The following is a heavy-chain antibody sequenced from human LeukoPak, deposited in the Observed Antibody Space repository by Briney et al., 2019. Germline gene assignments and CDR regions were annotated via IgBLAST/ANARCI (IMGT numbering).Heavy chain of an antibody. D-gene: IGHD2-2*01. CDR1: GFTFSSYS. Sequence: GGSLRLSCAASGFTFSSYSMNWVRQAPGKGLEWVSSISSSSSYIYYADSVKGRFTISRDNAKNSVYLQMNSLRAEDTAVYYCARDRRVVVVPAAPRGDFDYWGQGTLVTVSS. J-gene: IGHJ4*02. CDR3: ARDRRVVVVPAAPRGDFDY. V-gene: IGHV3-21*01. CDR2: ISSSSSYI.